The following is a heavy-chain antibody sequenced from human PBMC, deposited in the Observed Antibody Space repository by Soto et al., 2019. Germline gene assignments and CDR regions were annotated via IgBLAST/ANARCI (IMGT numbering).Heavy chain of an antibody. D-gene: IGHD5-12*01. CDR1: GFSLSTSGVG. CDR3: VQTHKWLRFDY. CDR2: IYWDGDK. J-gene: IGHJ4*02. V-gene: IGHV2-5*02. Sequence: QITLKESGPTLVKPTQTLTLTCTFSGFSLSTSGVGVGWIRQPPGKALEWLALIYWDGDKRYSPSLKSRLTIIKDTSKNQVVLIMTNMDPVDTATYHCVQTHKWLRFDYWGQGTLVTVSS.